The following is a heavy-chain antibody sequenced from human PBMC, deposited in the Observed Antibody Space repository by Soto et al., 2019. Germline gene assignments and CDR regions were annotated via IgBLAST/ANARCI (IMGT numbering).Heavy chain of an antibody. J-gene: IGHJ5*02. CDR1: GYSISSGYY. CDR3: ARGAATVTPGWFDP. CDR2: IYHSGST. Sequence: SETLSLTCAVSGYSISSGYYWGWLRQTPGKGLEWIASIYHSGSTYYNPSLKSRVTISVDTSKNQFSLKLTSVTAADTAVYYCARGAATVTPGWFDPWGQGITVTVS. V-gene: IGHV4-38-2*01. D-gene: IGHD4-17*01.